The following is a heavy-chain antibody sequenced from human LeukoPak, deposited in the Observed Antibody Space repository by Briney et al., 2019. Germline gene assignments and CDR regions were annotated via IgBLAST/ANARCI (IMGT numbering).Heavy chain of an antibody. J-gene: IGHJ4*02. CDR2: IKQDGSEK. D-gene: IGHD3-10*01. Sequence: GGSLRLSCAASGFTFSSYWMSWVRQAPGKGLEWVANIKQDGSEKYYVDSVKGRFTISRDNAKNSLYLQMNSLRAEDTAIYYCAHLSDEDLVHYWGQGTLVTVSS. CDR3: AHLSDEDLVHY. V-gene: IGHV3-7*03. CDR1: GFTFSSYW.